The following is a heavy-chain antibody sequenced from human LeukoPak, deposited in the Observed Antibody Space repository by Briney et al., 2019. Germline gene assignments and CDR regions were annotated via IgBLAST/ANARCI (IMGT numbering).Heavy chain of an antibody. D-gene: IGHD3-9*01. Sequence: GGSLRLSCAASGFTFSSYSMNWVRQAPGKGLEWVSSISSSSSYIYYADSVKGRFTISRDNAKNSLYLQMNSLRAEDTAVYYCATQILTGYFEKDYWGQGTLVTVSS. CDR3: ATQILTGYFEKDY. CDR1: GFTFSSYS. V-gene: IGHV3-21*01. J-gene: IGHJ4*02. CDR2: ISSSSSYI.